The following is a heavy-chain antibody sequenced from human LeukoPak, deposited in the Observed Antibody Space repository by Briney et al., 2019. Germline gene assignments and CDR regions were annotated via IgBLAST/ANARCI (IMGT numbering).Heavy chain of an antibody. Sequence: PGGSLRPSCAASGFPFSTSWMNWVRQAPGKGLEWVANIKEDGSEKHYVDSVKGRFTISRDNAKNSLYLQMSSLRAEDTAVYYCARDRPTGWPADYWGQGTLVTVSS. J-gene: IGHJ4*02. V-gene: IGHV3-7*01. CDR1: GFPFSTSW. D-gene: IGHD6-19*01. CDR3: ARDRPTGWPADY. CDR2: IKEDGSEK.